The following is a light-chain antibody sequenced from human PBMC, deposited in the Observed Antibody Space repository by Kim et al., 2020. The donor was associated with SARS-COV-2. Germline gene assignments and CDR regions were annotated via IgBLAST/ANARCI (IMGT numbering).Light chain of an antibody. Sequence: EIVLTQFPGTLSLSPGESATLSCRASQSVGNNYLAWYQQKPGQAPRLVIYGASSRAPGIPDRFSGSGSGTDFTLTISRLEPEDFAVYYCQQYGSSPRTFGEGTKVDIK. CDR2: GAS. J-gene: IGKJ1*01. CDR1: QSVGNNY. V-gene: IGKV3-20*01. CDR3: QQYGSSPRT.